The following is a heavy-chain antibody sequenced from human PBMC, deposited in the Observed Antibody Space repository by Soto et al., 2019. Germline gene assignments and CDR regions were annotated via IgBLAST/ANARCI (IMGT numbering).Heavy chain of an antibody. CDR3: ERGYYYDSSGYCYRGEAVDY. Sequence: ASVKVSCKASGYTFTSYDINWVRQATGQGLEWMGWMNPNSGNKGYAQKLQGRVTMTRHTSISTAYMELSSLRSESTAVYYCERGYYYDSSGYCYRGEAVDYWGQGTLVTVSS. D-gene: IGHD3-22*01. V-gene: IGHV1-8*01. J-gene: IGHJ4*02. CDR1: GYTFTSYD. CDR2: MNPNSGNK.